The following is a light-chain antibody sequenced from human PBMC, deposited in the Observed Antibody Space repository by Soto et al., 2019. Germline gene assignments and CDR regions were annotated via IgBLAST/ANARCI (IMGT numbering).Light chain of an antibody. Sequence: QSALTQPASVSGSPGQSITISCTGSISDVGAYNYVSWYQQHPGKAPKLMIYKVSNRPSGVAFRFSGSKSGNTASLTISGLQAEDEGDYFCSSYTRSTTWLFGGGTKLTVL. CDR1: ISDVGAYNY. CDR2: KVS. CDR3: SSYTRSTTWL. J-gene: IGLJ3*02. V-gene: IGLV2-14*01.